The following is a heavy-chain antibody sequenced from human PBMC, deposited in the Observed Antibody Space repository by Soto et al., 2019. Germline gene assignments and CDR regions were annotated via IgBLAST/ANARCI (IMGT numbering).Heavy chain of an antibody. V-gene: IGHV1-18*01. CDR1: GYTFTSYF. J-gene: IGHJ6*02. CDR3: ARQNYYSGMDV. Sequence: ASVKVSCKASGYTFTSYFITWVRQAPGQGLEWMGWISAYNGNTNYAQMLQGRVTMTTDTSTATAYMEMRSLGSDDTAVYYCARQNYYSGMDVWGQGTTVTVSS. CDR2: ISAYNGNT.